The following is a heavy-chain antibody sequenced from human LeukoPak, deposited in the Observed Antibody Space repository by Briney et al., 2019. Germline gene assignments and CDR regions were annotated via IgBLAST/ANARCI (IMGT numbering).Heavy chain of an antibody. CDR2: IGTAGDT. D-gene: IGHD3-10*01. V-gene: IGHV3-13*03. CDR1: GFTFSSYD. J-gene: IGHJ6*03. CDR3: AKVMKGSERLTMVRGVIIKTAGLYYMDV. Sequence: GGSLRLSCAACGFTFSSYDMHWVRQATGKGLEWVSAIGTAGDTYYPGSVKGQFTISRENAKNSLYLQMNSLRAEDTAVYYCAKVMKGSERLTMVRGVIIKTAGLYYMDVWGKGTTVTVSS.